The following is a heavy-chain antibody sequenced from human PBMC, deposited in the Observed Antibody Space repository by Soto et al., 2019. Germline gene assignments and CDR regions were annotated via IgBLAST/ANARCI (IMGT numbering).Heavy chain of an antibody. J-gene: IGHJ4*02. Sequence: HPGGSLRLSCAASGFTFDYYWMHWVRQAPGKGLVWVSRVHSDGTTTTYADSVKGRFTISRDNARNTVSLQMSSLRAEDTAVYYCAKAPGGYNYGGYFDYWGQGTLVTVSS. CDR1: GFTFDYYW. V-gene: IGHV3-74*01. D-gene: IGHD5-18*01. CDR3: AKAPGGYNYGGYFDY. CDR2: VHSDGTTT.